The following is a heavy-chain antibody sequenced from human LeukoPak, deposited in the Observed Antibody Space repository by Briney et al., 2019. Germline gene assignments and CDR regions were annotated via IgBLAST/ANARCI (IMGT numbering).Heavy chain of an antibody. V-gene: IGHV1-46*01. Sequence: ASVKVSCKASGYPFTSYYMYWVRQAPGQGLEWMGIVDPSGGSTSYAQKFQGRVSMTRDTSTRTVYMELSSLRSEDTAVYYCARGGRTYGDHKNNWLVLWGQGALVSVSS. CDR1: GYPFTSYY. J-gene: IGHJ5*02. CDR3: ARGGRTYGDHKNNWLVL. D-gene: IGHD4-17*01. CDR2: VDPSGGST.